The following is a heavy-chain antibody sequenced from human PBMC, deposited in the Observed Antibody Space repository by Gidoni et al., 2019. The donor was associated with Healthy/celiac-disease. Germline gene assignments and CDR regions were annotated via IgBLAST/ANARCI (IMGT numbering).Heavy chain of an antibody. CDR2: ISGSGGST. CDR3: AKDFSGSYLYYFDY. V-gene: IGHV3-23*01. D-gene: IGHD1-26*01. J-gene: IGHJ4*02. Sequence: EVQLLASGGGLVQPGGSLRLSCAASGFTSSSYAMSWVRQVPGKGLEWVSAISGSGGSTYYADSVKGRFTISRDNSKNTLYLQMNSLRAEDTAVYYCAKDFSGSYLYYFDYWGQGTLVTVSS. CDR1: GFTSSSYA.